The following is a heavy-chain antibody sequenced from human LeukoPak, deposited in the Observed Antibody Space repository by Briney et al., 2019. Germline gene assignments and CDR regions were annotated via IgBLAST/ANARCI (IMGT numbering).Heavy chain of an antibody. J-gene: IGHJ4*02. V-gene: IGHV3-30-3*01. CDR3: ARGTGGFDY. Sequence: PGGSLRLSCAASGFTFSSYSMHWVRQAPGKGLEWVAVVSYDGSNEYYADSVKVRFTISRDNSRNTLYLQMNSLRPEDTAVYYCARGTGGFDYWGQGTLVTVSS. D-gene: IGHD3-10*01. CDR1: GFTFSSYS. CDR2: VSYDGSNE.